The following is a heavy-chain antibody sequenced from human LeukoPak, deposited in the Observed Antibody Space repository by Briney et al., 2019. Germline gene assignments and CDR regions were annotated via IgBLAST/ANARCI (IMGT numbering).Heavy chain of an antibody. CDR2: IYYSGST. CDR3: ARETHYDFWSGYLGLYNWFDP. V-gene: IGHV4-31*03. CDR1: GGSISSGGYY. Sequence: PSQTLSLTCTVSGGSISSGGYYWSWIRQHPGKGLEWIGYIYYSGSTYYNPSLKSRVTISVDTPKNQFSLKLSSVTAADTAVYYCARETHYDFWSGYLGLYNWFDPWGQGTLVTASS. J-gene: IGHJ5*02. D-gene: IGHD3-3*01.